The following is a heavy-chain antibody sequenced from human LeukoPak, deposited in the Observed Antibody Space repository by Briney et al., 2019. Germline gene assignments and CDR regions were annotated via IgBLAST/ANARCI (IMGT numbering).Heavy chain of an antibody. CDR3: ARGSVVGATFGGDY. D-gene: IGHD1-26*01. CDR2: ISSTTSYI. V-gene: IGHV3-21*01. J-gene: IGHJ4*02. Sequence: GGSLRLSCAASGFTFSSYNMNWVRQAPGKGLEWVSSISSTTSYIYYADSVKGRFTISRDNAKNSLYLQMNSLRAEDTAVYYCARGSVVGATFGGDYWGQGTLVTVSS. CDR1: GFTFSSYN.